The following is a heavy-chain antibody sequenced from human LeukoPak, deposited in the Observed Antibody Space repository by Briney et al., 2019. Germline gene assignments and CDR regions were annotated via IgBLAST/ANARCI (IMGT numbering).Heavy chain of an antibody. CDR1: GGSISSSSYY. CDR2: IYYSGST. V-gene: IGHV4-39*01. Sequence: SETLSLTCTVSGGSISSSSYYWGWIRQPPEKGLEWIGSIYYSGSTYYNPSLKSRVTISVDTSKNQFSLKLSSVTAADTAVYYCARHRGYDSSGYLYYFDYWGQGTLVTVSS. D-gene: IGHD3-22*01. CDR3: ARHRGYDSSGYLYYFDY. J-gene: IGHJ4*02.